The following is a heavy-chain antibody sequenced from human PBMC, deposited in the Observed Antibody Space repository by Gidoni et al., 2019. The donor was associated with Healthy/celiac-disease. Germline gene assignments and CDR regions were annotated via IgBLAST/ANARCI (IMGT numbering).Heavy chain of an antibody. Sequence: QVQLVESGGGVVQPGRSLRRSCAASGFTFSSYGMHWVRQAPGKGLEWVAVISYDGSNKYYADSVKGRFTISRDNSKNTLYLQMNSLRAEDTAVYYCARGIAYCGGDCYSGFDYWGQGTLVTVSS. V-gene: IGHV3-30*03. D-gene: IGHD2-21*02. J-gene: IGHJ4*02. CDR2: ISYDGSNK. CDR1: GFTFSSYG. CDR3: ARGIAYCGGDCYSGFDY.